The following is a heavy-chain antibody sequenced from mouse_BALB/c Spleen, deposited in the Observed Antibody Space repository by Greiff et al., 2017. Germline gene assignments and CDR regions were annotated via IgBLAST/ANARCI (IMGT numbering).Heavy chain of an antibody. V-gene: IGHV2-2*02. CDR2: IWSGGST. J-gene: IGHJ3*01. D-gene: IGHD2-1*01. CDR1: GFSLTSYG. Sequence: VKLMESGPGLVQPSQSLSITCTVSGFSLTSYGVHWVRQSPGKGLEWLGVIWSGGSTDYNAACISRLSISKDNSKRQVFFKMNSLQATDTAIYYCAKHNGNYGWFAYWGQGTLVTVSA. CDR3: AKHNGNYGWFAY.